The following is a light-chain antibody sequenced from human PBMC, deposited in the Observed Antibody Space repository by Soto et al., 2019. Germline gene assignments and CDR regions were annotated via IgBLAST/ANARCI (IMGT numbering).Light chain of an antibody. V-gene: IGKV3-20*01. Sequence: EIVLTQSPGTLSLSPGDRATLSCRASQSVSTNYLAWYQQKVGQAPRLLIYGASSRAGGIPDRFSGNGSGTDFTLPISRLEPEDFAVYYCHQYGSTPFTFGPGTKVDIK. CDR3: HQYGSTPFT. CDR1: QSVSTNY. J-gene: IGKJ3*01. CDR2: GAS.